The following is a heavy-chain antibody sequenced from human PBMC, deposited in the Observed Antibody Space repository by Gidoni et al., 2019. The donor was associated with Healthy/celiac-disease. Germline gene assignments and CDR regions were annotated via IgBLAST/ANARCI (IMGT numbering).Heavy chain of an antibody. V-gene: IGHV4-34*01. CDR3: ARAGGPSIAARHLDY. J-gene: IGHJ4*02. CDR1: GGSFSGYY. CDR2: INHSGST. Sequence: QVQLQQWGAGLLKPSETLSLTCAVYGGSFSGYYWSWIRQPPGKGLEWIGEINHSGSTNYNPSLKSRVTISVDTSKNQFSLKLSSVTAADTAVYYCARAGGPSIAARHLDYWGQGTLVTVSS. D-gene: IGHD6-6*01.